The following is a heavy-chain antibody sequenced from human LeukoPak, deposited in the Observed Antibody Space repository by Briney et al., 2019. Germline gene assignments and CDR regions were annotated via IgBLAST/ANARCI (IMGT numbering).Heavy chain of an antibody. Sequence: SETLSLTCTVSGGSISSYYWSWIRQPPGKGLEWTGYIYYSGSTNYNPSLKSRVTISVDTSKNQFSLKLSSVTAADTAVYYCARESRYDFWSGYSFDIWGQGTMVTVSS. CDR1: GGSISSYY. D-gene: IGHD3-3*01. CDR2: IYYSGST. V-gene: IGHV4-59*12. CDR3: ARESRYDFWSGYSFDI. J-gene: IGHJ3*02.